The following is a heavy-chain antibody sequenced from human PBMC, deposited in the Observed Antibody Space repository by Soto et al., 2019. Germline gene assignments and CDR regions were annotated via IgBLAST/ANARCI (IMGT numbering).Heavy chain of an antibody. V-gene: IGHV2-26*01. J-gene: IGHJ5*02. CDR1: GLSITDSEMG. D-gene: IGHD6-19*01. CDR3: ARRHLAVAVSPWFDP. Sequence: QVTLKESGPVLVKPTETLTLSCTVSGLSITDSEMGVSWIRQPPGQPLAWLAHIDSSGEKSYRTFLKSRLAISKDTSKSQIVLTMTNMDPADTATYYCARRHLAVAVSPWFDPWGQGIPVTVSS. CDR2: IDSSGEK.